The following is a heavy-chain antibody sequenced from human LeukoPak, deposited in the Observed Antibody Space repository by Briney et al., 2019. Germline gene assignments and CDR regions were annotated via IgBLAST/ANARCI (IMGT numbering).Heavy chain of an antibody. D-gene: IGHD2-15*01. V-gene: IGHV4-30-2*01. CDR2: IYHSGST. J-gene: IGHJ4*02. CDR1: GGSISSGGYS. CDR3: ARAALVCSGGSCYLGYFDY. Sequence: PSQTLSLTCAVSGGSISSGGYSWSWIRQPPGKCLEWIGYIYHSGSTYYNPYLTSRVTISVDRSTNPFSMTLSSVTAADTAVYYCARAALVCSGGSCYLGYFDYWGQGTLVTVSS.